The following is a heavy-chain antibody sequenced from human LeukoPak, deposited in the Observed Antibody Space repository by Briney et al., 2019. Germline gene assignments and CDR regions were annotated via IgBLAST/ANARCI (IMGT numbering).Heavy chain of an antibody. J-gene: IGHJ4*02. CDR2: ISYDGSNK. D-gene: IGHD3-22*01. V-gene: IGHV3-30-3*01. CDR1: GVTFSSYA. Sequence: QSGRSLRLSSAASGVTFSSYAMHWVRQAPGKGLEWVAVISYDGSNKYYADSVKGRFTISRDNSKNTLYLQMNSLRAEDTAVYYCARPITMIVVVTPDYWGQGTLVTVSS. CDR3: ARPITMIVVVTPDY.